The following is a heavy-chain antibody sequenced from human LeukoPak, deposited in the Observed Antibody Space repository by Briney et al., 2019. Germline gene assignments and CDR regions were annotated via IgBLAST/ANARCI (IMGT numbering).Heavy chain of an antibody. Sequence: GGSLRLSCAASGFTFSSYAMHWVRQAPGKGLEWVAVISYDGSNKYYADSVKGRFTISRDNSKNTLYLQMNSLRAEDTAVYYCARWRGDDYGGYDCFDYWGQGTLVTVSS. CDR1: GFTFSSYA. J-gene: IGHJ4*02. CDR2: ISYDGSNK. D-gene: IGHD4-17*01. CDR3: ARWRGDDYGGYDCFDY. V-gene: IGHV3-30*04.